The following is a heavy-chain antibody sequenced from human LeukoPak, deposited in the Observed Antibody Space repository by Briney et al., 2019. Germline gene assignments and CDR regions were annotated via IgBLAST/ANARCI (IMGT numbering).Heavy chain of an antibody. CDR3: ARGITMVRGVIITSKFDP. J-gene: IGHJ5*02. CDR2: IYHSGST. V-gene: IGHV4-59*12. CDR1: GGSISSYY. Sequence: SETLSLTCTVSGGSISSYYWSWIRQPPGKGLEWIGYIYHSGSTYYNPSLKSRVTISVDRSKNQFSLKLSSVTAADTAVYYCARGITMVRGVIITSKFDPWGQGTLVTVSS. D-gene: IGHD3-10*01.